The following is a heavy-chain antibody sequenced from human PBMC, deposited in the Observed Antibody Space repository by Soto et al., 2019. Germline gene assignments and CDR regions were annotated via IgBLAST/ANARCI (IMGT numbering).Heavy chain of an antibody. J-gene: IGHJ4*02. D-gene: IGHD6-13*01. CDR1: GYTFTSYG. CDR2: ISAYNVKT. Sequence: ASVKVSCKASGYTFTSYGISWVRQAPGQGLEWMGWISAYNVKTNYAQKIQGRATMTRDTSTSTAYMELRSLRSDDTAVYYCAKVDTSSWFLDFWGQGTLVTVSS. V-gene: IGHV1-18*01. CDR3: AKVDTSSWFLDF.